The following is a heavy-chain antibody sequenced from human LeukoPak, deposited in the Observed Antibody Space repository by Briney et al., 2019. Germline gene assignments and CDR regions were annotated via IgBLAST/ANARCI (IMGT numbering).Heavy chain of an antibody. CDR2: INSDGSST. Sequence: GGSLRLSCAASGFTFSRYWMHWVRQAPGKGLVWVSRINSDGSSTNYADSVKGRFTISRDNAKNTPYLQMNSLRAEYTAVYYCARGTRHCSSTSCYTRAFDPWGQGTLVTVSS. CDR3: ARGTRHCSSTSCYTRAFDP. J-gene: IGHJ5*02. CDR1: GFTFSRYW. D-gene: IGHD2-2*02. V-gene: IGHV3-74*01.